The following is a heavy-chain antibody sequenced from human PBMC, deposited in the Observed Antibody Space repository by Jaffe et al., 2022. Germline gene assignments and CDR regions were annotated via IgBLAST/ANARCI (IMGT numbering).Heavy chain of an antibody. CDR3: AHRSVGPNYDILTGAPRVAWFDP. CDR1: GFSLSTSGVG. CDR2: IYWDDDK. Sequence: QITLKESGPTLVKPTQTLTLTCTFSGFSLSTSGVGVGWIRQPPGKALEWLALIYWDDDKRYSPSLKSRLTITKDTSKNQVVLTMTNMDPVDTATYYCAHRSVGPNYDILTGAPRVAWFDPWGQGTLVTVSS. V-gene: IGHV2-5*02. D-gene: IGHD3-9*01. J-gene: IGHJ5*02.